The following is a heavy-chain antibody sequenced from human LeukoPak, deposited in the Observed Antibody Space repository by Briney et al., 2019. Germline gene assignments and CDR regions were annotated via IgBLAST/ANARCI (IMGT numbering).Heavy chain of an antibody. J-gene: IGHJ4*02. CDR2: FDPEDGET. CDR3: ATDSPGYCSGGSCSDY. CDR1: GGTFSSYA. Sequence: GSSVKVSCKASGGTFSSYAINWVRQAPGKGLEWMGGFDPEDGETIYAQKFQGRVTMTEDTSTDTAYMELSSLRSEDTAVYYCATDSPGYCSGGSCSDYWGQGTLVTVSS. V-gene: IGHV1-24*01. D-gene: IGHD2-15*01.